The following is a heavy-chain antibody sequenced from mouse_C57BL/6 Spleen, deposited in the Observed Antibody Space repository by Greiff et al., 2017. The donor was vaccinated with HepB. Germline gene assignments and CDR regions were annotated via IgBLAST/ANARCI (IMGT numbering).Heavy chain of an antibody. J-gene: IGHJ2*01. CDR2: IDPSDSYT. CDR1: GYTFTSYW. V-gene: IGHV1-69*01. Sequence: VQLQQSGAELVMPGASVKLSCKASGYTFTSYWMHWVKQRPGQGLEWIGEIDPSDSYTNYNQKFKGKSTLTVDKSSSTAYMQLSSLTSEDSAVYYCARGGYFDYWGQCTTLTVSS. CDR3: ARGGYFDY.